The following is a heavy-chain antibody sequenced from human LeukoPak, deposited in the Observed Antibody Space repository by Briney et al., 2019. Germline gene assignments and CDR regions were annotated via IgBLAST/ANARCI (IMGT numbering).Heavy chain of an antibody. J-gene: IGHJ4*02. CDR1: GFTFSSYA. D-gene: IGHD4-23*01. CDR2: ISGSGDST. V-gene: IGHV3-23*01. CDR3: AKDASDSMTTVVTYFDY. Sequence: GGSLRLSCAASGFTFSSYAMSWVRQAPGKGLEWVSIISGSGDSTYYADSVKGRFTISRDNSKNTLYLQMNSLRAEDTAVYYCAKDASDSMTTVVTYFDYWGQGTLVTVSS.